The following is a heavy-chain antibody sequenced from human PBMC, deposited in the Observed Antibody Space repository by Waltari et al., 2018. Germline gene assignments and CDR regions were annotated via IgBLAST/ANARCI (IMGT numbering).Heavy chain of an antibody. CDR3: ARVFVYGANSGKRPMDV. J-gene: IGHJ6*03. CDR2: IKQDGSEK. V-gene: IGHV3-7*01. D-gene: IGHD4-17*01. CDR1: GFTFSSYW. Sequence: EVQMVESGGGLVQPGGSLRLSCAASGFTFSSYWMTWVRQAPGKGLELVANIKQDGSEKYYGDSVKGRFTISRDDAKNSLYLQMNSLRNEDTAVYFCARVFVYGANSGKRPMDVWGKGTTVTVSS.